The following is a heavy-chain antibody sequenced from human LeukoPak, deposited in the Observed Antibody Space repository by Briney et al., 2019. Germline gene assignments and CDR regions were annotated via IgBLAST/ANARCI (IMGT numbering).Heavy chain of an antibody. J-gene: IGHJ5*02. D-gene: IGHD3-16*01. V-gene: IGHV3-53*01. Sequence: WGSLRLSCAASGFTVSSNYMSWVRQAPGKGLEWVSVIYSGGSTYYADSVKGRFTISRDNAKNSLYLQMNSLRAEDTAVYYCARVKGDNWFDPWGQGTLVTVSS. CDR1: GFTVSSNY. CDR3: ARVKGDNWFDP. CDR2: IYSGGST.